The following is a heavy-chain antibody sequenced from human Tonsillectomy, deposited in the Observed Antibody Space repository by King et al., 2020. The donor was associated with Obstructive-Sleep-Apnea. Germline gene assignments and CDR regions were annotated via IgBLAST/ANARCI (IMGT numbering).Heavy chain of an antibody. Sequence: VQLQESGPGLVKPSETLSLTCSVSGNSLTSGYYWGWIRQPPGKGREWIGNIYHSGSTLYNPSLKSLVTISLDTSKHQCSLNLRSVTAADTAVYYCARGQSSGSYSDYWGQGTLVTVSS. D-gene: IGHD1-26*01. V-gene: IGHV4-38-2*02. J-gene: IGHJ4*02. CDR3: ARGQSSGSYSDY. CDR1: GNSLTSGYY. CDR2: IYHSGST.